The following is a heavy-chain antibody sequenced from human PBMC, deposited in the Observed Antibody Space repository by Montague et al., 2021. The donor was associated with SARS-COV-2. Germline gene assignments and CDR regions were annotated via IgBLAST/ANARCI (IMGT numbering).Heavy chain of an antibody. D-gene: IGHD6-19*01. CDR3: AGRLPQYTSGWYFDQ. J-gene: IGHJ4*02. CDR1: GGSFRDYA. V-gene: IGHV4-59*08. CDR2: LPYSGRP. Sequence: SETLSLTCDFAGGSFRDYAWSWIRQPPGKRLEWIGYLPYSGRPIYNPSLEGRVTISVDTSKNQFSLRLRSVIAADTAVYYCAGRLPQYTSGWYFDQWGRGTLVAVSS.